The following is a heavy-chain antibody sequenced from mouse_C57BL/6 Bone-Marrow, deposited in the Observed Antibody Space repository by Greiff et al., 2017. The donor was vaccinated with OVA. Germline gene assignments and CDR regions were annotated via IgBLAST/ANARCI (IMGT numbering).Heavy chain of an antibody. Sequence: EVQLQQSGPELVKPGASVKIPCKASGYTFTDYNMDWVKQSHGKSLEWIGDINPNNGGTIYNQKFKGKATLTVDKSSSTAYMELRSLTSEDTAVYYCARGNSYYYGSSYRLGYWGQGTLVTVSA. J-gene: IGHJ3*01. V-gene: IGHV1-18*01. CDR2: INPNNGGT. CDR3: ARGNSYYYGSSYRLGY. CDR1: GYTFTDYN. D-gene: IGHD1-1*01.